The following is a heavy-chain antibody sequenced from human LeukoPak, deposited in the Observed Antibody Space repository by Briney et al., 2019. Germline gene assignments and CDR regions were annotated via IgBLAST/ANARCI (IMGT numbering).Heavy chain of an antibody. Sequence: PRASVKVSCKASGGTFSSYAISWVRQAPGQGLEWRGGIIPIFGTANYAQKFQGRVTITADESTSTAYMELSSLRSEDTAVYYCARAGIAAAGTLDYWGQGTLVTVSS. V-gene: IGHV1-69*01. CDR1: GGTFSSYA. CDR2: IIPIFGTA. J-gene: IGHJ4*02. D-gene: IGHD6-13*01. CDR3: ARAGIAAAGTLDY.